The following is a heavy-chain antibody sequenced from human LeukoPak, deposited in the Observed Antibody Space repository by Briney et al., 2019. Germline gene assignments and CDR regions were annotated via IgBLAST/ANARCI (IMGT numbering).Heavy chain of an antibody. J-gene: IGHJ5*02. Sequence: GGSLGLSCAASGFTFRSYAISWVRQGPGKGLEWVSGISGSGMYTYYADSVKGRFTISRDNSKNTVYLQMNSLRAEDTAVYYCAKITGGDRGYCTWTSCNQGGWFDPWGQGTLVTVSS. CDR3: AKITGGDRGYCTWTSCNQGGWFDP. CDR2: ISGSGMYT. CDR1: GFTFRSYA. V-gene: IGHV3-23*01. D-gene: IGHD2-2*01.